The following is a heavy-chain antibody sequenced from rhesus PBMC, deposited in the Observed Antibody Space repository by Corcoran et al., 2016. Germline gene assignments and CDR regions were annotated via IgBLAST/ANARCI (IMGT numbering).Heavy chain of an antibody. CDR2: IYGNTETN. CDR1: GGSISDYHI. Sequence: QVQLQESGPGLVKAPETLSLTCAVSGGSISDYHILSWIRQPPGKWLEWIGNIYGNTETNAYSPSLMSTVTISKDTSLMLFFLDLRSVTAADTAVYYGASVATFNRLDVWGAGVVVTVSS. CDR3: ASVATFNRLDV. J-gene: IGHJ5-1*01. V-gene: IGHV4S9*01.